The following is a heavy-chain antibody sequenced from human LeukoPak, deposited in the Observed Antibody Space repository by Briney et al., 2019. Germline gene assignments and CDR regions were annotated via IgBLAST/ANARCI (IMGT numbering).Heavy chain of an antibody. CDR3: ARGFPPGSGSRGSHAFDV. J-gene: IGHJ3*01. Sequence: SETLSLTCAVSEMSFSAYYWNWIRQSPGKGLEWIGEINYGGSTKYTPSLEGRGTILIDTSKNQFSLKLTSVTAADTAVYYCARGFPPGSGSRGSHAFDVWGQGTVVNVS. CDR1: EMSFSAYY. D-gene: IGHD6-19*01. CDR2: INYGGST. V-gene: IGHV4-34*01.